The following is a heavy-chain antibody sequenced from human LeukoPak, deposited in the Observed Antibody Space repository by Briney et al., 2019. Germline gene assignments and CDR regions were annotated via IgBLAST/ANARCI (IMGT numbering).Heavy chain of an antibody. Sequence: GASVKVSCKASGYTFTCYYMHWVRQAPGQGLEWMGWINPNSGGTNYAQKFQGRVTMTRDTSISTAYMELSRLRSDDTAVYYCARDPDYDFWSGPFDYWGHGTLVTVSS. D-gene: IGHD3-3*01. CDR1: GYTFTCYY. V-gene: IGHV1-2*02. J-gene: IGHJ4*01. CDR2: INPNSGGT. CDR3: ARDPDYDFWSGPFDY.